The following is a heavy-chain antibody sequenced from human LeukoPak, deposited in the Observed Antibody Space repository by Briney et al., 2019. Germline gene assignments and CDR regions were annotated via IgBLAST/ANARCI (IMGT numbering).Heavy chain of an antibody. V-gene: IGHV4-59*08. CDR2: IYHSGST. J-gene: IGHJ4*02. D-gene: IGHD6-13*01. CDR3: AREPNMAGSWPRGYFDY. Sequence: SETLSLTCTVSGGSISSYYWSWIRQPPGKGLEWIGYIYHSGSTNYNPSLKSRVTISVDTSKNQFSLKLSSVTAADTAVYYCAREPNMAGSWPRGYFDYWGQGTLVTVSS. CDR1: GGSISSYY.